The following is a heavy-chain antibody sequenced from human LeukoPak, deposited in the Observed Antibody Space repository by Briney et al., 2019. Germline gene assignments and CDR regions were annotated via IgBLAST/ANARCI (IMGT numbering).Heavy chain of an antibody. J-gene: IGHJ3*02. D-gene: IGHD1-26*01. CDR3: ARDLWYSGSRAPPRAFDI. CDR2: ISSSGRTM. Sequence: GGSLRLSCEASGFIFSSYEMNCVRQAPGKGLEWVSFISSSGRTMYYADSMKGRFTVFRDNAKNSVYLQMNSLRVEDTAVYYCARDLWYSGSRAPPRAFDIWGQGTMVTVSS. CDR1: GFIFSSYE. V-gene: IGHV3-48*03.